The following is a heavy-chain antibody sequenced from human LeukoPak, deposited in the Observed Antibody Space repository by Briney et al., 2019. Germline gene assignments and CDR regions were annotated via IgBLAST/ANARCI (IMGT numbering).Heavy chain of an antibody. CDR1: GGTFSSYA. J-gene: IGHJ5*02. CDR3: ARSGVGDYSNAFDP. Sequence: SVKVSCXASGGTFSSYAISWVRQARGQGLEWMGGIIPIFGTANYAQKFQGRVTITTDESTSTAYMELSSLRSEDTAVYYCARSGVGDYSNAFDPWGQGTLVTVSS. V-gene: IGHV1-69*05. CDR2: IIPIFGTA. D-gene: IGHD4-11*01.